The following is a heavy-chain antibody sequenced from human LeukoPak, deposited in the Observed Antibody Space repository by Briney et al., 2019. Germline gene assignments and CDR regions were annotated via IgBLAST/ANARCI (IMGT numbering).Heavy chain of an antibody. CDR1: GFTFSSHV. J-gene: IGHJ4*02. CDR2: INHSGST. Sequence: GSLRLSCAASGFTFSSHVMNWIRQPPGKGLEWIGEINHSGSTNYNPSLKSRVTISVDTSKNQFSLKLSSVTAADTAVYYCASKNKKGGGFDYWGQGTLVTVSS. D-gene: IGHD2/OR15-2a*01. V-gene: IGHV4-34*01. CDR3: ASKNKKGGGFDY.